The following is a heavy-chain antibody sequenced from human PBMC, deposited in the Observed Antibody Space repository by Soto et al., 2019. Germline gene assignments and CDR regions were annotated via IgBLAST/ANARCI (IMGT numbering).Heavy chain of an antibody. V-gene: IGHV5-51*01. Sequence: PGESLKVFCNASGYSFTSYWIDWVRQMPGKGLEWMGIIYPGDSDNRYSPSFQGQGTISADKSISSACLQWSSLKASDTAMYYCAMPYCSSTSCHPYGMDVWGNGTTFSVSS. J-gene: IGHJ6*04. CDR2: IYPGDSDN. D-gene: IGHD2-2*01. CDR1: GYSFTSYW. CDR3: AMPYCSSTSCHPYGMDV.